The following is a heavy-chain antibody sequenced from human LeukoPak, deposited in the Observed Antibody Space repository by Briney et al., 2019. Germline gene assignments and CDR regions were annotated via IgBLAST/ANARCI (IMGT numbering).Heavy chain of an antibody. CDR2: ISGSGGRI. V-gene: IGHV3-23*01. Sequence: PGGSLRLSCAASGFTFSSYAMSWVRQAPGKGLEWVSAISGSGGRIYYGASVKGRMTISRDDSKNTLFLQMGSLTTDDMGLYFCARDRSGAFDYWGQGTLVTVSS. J-gene: IGHJ4*02. CDR1: GFTFSSYA. CDR3: ARDRSGAFDY. D-gene: IGHD6-19*01.